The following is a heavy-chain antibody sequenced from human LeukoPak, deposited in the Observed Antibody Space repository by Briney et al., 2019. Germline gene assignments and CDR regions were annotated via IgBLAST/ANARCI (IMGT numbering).Heavy chain of an antibody. CDR3: AKDVKYSSGWYDYFAY. J-gene: IGHJ4*02. V-gene: IGHV3-23*01. CDR2: ISGSGGST. D-gene: IGHD6-19*01. CDR1: GFTFSSYA. Sequence: GGSLRLSCAASGFTFSSYAMSWVRQAPGKGLEWVSAISGSGGSTYYADSVKGRFTISRDNSMNTLYLQMNSLRAEDTAVYYCAKDVKYSSGWYDYFAYWGQGTLVTVSS.